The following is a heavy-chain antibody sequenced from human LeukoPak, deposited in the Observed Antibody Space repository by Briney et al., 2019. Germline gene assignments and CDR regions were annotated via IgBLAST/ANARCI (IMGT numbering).Heavy chain of an antibody. D-gene: IGHD1-26*01. CDR1: GFTFSNYW. Sequence: GGSLRLSCAAFGFTFSNYWIHWVRQAPGKGLVWVSRINPAGNYVNYADSVKGRFTISRDNAKNTVYLQMNSLRAEDTALFYCVRDWDHFDFDSWGQGTLVTVSS. J-gene: IGHJ5*01. CDR2: INPAGNYV. V-gene: IGHV3-74*01. CDR3: VRDWDHFDFDS.